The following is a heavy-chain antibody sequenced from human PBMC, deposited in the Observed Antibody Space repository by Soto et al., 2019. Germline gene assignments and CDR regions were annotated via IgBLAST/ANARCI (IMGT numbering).Heavy chain of an antibody. J-gene: IGHJ6*03. V-gene: IGHV3-9*01. CDR1: GFTFDDYA. CDR3: AKDIHSYYDFWSGYDTGNYYYYMDV. D-gene: IGHD3-3*01. Sequence: GGSLRLSCAASGFTFDDYAMHWVRQAPGKGLEWVSGISWNSGSIGYVDSVKGRFTISRDNAKNSLYLQMNSLRAEDTALYYCAKDIHSYYDFWSGYDTGNYYYYMDVWGKGTTVTVSS. CDR2: ISWNSGSI.